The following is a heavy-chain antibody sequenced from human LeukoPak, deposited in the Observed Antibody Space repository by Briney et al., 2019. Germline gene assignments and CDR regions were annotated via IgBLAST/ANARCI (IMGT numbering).Heavy chain of an antibody. CDR2: TYYGSKWYN. Sequence: SQTLSLTCAISGDSVSSNSAAWNWIRQSPSRGLEWLGRTYYGSKWYNDYAVSVKSRITINPDTSKNQFSLQLNSVTPEDTAVYYCARDVGCSSTSCYAGFVDYWGQGTLVTVSS. CDR3: ARDVGCSSTSCYAGFVDY. CDR1: GDSVSSNSAA. V-gene: IGHV6-1*01. J-gene: IGHJ4*02. D-gene: IGHD2-2*01.